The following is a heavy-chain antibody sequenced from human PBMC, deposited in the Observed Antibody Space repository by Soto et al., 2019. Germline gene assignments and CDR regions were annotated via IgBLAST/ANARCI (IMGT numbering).Heavy chain of an antibody. V-gene: IGHV4-30-4*01. D-gene: IGHD3-3*01. Sequence: SETLSLTCTVSGGSIISGDYYFICIRQPPGKGLEWIGYIYYSGSTYYNPSLKSRVTISVDTSKNQFSLKLSSVTAADTAVYYCARDNILGILYGGMDVWGQGTTVTVSS. CDR2: IYYSGST. CDR1: GGSIISGDYY. J-gene: IGHJ6*02. CDR3: ARDNILGILYGGMDV.